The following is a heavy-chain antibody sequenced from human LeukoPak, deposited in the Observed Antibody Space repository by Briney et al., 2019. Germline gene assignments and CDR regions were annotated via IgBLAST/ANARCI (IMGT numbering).Heavy chain of an antibody. CDR2: IYSDNT. Sequence: RAGGSLRLSCTVSGFTVSSNSMSWVRQAPGKGLEWVSFIYSDNTHYSDSVKGRFTISRDNARNSLYLQVNSLRAEDTAVYYCARGGTSGYSSTRHFWGGNYYFDYWGQGSLVTVSS. CDR3: ARGGTSGYSSTRHFWGGNYYFDY. V-gene: IGHV3-53*01. J-gene: IGHJ4*02. D-gene: IGHD2-2*01. CDR1: GFTVSSNS.